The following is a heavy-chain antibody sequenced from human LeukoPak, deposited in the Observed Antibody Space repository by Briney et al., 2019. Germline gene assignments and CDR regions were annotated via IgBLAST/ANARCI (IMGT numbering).Heavy chain of an antibody. D-gene: IGHD4-17*01. CDR1: GGSISSYY. CDR2: IYYSGST. Sequence: SETLSLTCTVSGGSISSYYWSWIRQPPGKGLEWIGSIYYSGSTYYNPSLKSRVTISVDTSKNQFSLKLSSVTAADTAVYYCASSAVTTFDPWGQGTLVTVSS. V-gene: IGHV4-59*05. CDR3: ASSAVTTFDP. J-gene: IGHJ5*02.